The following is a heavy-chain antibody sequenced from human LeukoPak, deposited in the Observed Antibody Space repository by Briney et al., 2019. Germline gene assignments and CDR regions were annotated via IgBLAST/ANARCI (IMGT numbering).Heavy chain of an antibody. D-gene: IGHD6-13*01. CDR2: ISYDGSNK. Sequence: GGSLRLSCAASGFTFSSYGMHWVRQAPGKGLEWVAVISYDGSNKYYADSVKGRFTISRDNSKNTLYLQMNSLRAEDTAVYYCAKLAAAADLLYYFDYWGQGTLVTVSS. CDR3: AKLAAAADLLYYFDY. V-gene: IGHV3-30*18. J-gene: IGHJ4*02. CDR1: GFTFSSYG.